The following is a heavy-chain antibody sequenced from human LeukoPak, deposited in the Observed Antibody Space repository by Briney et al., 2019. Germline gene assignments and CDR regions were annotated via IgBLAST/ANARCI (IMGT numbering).Heavy chain of an antibody. D-gene: IGHD1-26*01. CDR3: ARDVGNWFDP. CDR2: IKQDGSEK. CDR1: GFTFSTYW. V-gene: IGHV3-7*01. J-gene: IGHJ5*02. Sequence: PGGSLRLSCAASGFTFSTYWMSWVRQAPGKGLEWVANIKQDGSEKYSVDSVKGRFTISRDNARNSLYLQMNSLSAEDTAVYYCARDVGNWFDPWGQGTLVTVSS.